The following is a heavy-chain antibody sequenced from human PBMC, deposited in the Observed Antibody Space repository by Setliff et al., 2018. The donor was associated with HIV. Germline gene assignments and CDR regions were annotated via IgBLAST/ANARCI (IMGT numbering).Heavy chain of an antibody. CDR2: VSSRGDT. V-gene: IGHV4-4*07. D-gene: IGHD4-17*01. Sequence: SETLSLTCTVSDSGTYYWSWIRQPAGKGLEWIGRVSSRGDTNYNPSLKSRVTMSVDTSKNQFPLKLTSVTASDTAVYYCARAAAGNTGPFDLWGQGSPVTVPQ. CDR3: ARAAAGNTGPFDL. CDR1: DSGTYY. J-gene: IGHJ4*02.